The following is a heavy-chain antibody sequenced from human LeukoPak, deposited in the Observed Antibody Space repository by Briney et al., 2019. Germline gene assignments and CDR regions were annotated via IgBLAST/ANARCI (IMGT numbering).Heavy chain of an antibody. CDR1: GGSFSGYY. CDR2: INHSGST. CDR3: AIARIQLFDY. V-gene: IGHV4-34*01. Sequence: SETLSLTCAVYGGSFSGYYWSWIRQPPGKGLEWIGEINHSGSTNYNPSLKSRVTISVDTSKNQFSLKLSSVTAADTAVYYCAIARIQLFDYWGQGTLVTGSS. D-gene: IGHD5-18*01. J-gene: IGHJ4*02.